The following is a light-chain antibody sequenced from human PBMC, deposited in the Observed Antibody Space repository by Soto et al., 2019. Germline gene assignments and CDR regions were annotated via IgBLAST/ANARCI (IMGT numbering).Light chain of an antibody. CDR3: HQYSKSPLT. CDR2: GAS. J-gene: IGKJ4*01. CDR1: QSVSGSY. Sequence: EIVLTHSPGTLSLSPGERATLSCRASQSVSGSYLAWYQQKPGQAPRLFIYGASYRATGIPDRFSGSGSGTDFTLTISRLEPEDFAVYYCHQYSKSPLTFGGGTKVDIK. V-gene: IGKV3-20*01.